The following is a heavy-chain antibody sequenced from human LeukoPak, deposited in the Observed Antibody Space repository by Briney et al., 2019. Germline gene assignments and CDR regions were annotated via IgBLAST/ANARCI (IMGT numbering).Heavy chain of an antibody. D-gene: IGHD2-15*01. CDR2: INPSGGST. Sequence: GASVKVSCKASGYTFTSYYMHWVRQAPGQGLEWMGIINPSGGSTSYAQKFQGRVTMTRDMSTSTVYMELSSLRSEDTAVYYCASDVVVVAATNGTDYWGQGTLVTVSS. CDR3: ASDVVVVAATNGTDY. CDR1: GYTFTSYY. J-gene: IGHJ4*02. V-gene: IGHV1-46*01.